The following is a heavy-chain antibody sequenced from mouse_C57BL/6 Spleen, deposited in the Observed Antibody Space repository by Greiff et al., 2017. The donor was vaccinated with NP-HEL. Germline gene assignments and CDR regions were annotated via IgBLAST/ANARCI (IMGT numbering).Heavy chain of an antibody. Sequence: EVQLQQSGAELVRPGASVKLSCTASGFNIKDDYMHWVKQRPEQGLEWIGWIDPENGDTEYASKFQGKATITADTSSNTAYLQLSSLTSEDTAVYYCTTGFEHAMDYWGQGTSVTVSS. V-gene: IGHV14-4*01. CDR1: GFNIKDDY. CDR2: IDPENGDT. J-gene: IGHJ4*01. CDR3: TTGFEHAMDY.